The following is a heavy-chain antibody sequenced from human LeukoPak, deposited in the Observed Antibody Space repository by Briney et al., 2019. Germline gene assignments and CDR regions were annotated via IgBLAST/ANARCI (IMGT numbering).Heavy chain of an antibody. J-gene: IGHJ4*02. CDR3: ARDLMGSGWYEFGY. CDR2: ISAYNGNT. V-gene: IGHV1-18*01. Sequence: ASVKVSCKASGYTFTSYGISWVRQAPGQGLEWMGWISAYNGNTNYAQKLQGRVTMTTDTSTSTAYMELRSLRSDDTAVYYCARDLMGSGWYEFGYWGQGTLVTVSS. CDR1: GYTFTSYG. D-gene: IGHD6-19*01.